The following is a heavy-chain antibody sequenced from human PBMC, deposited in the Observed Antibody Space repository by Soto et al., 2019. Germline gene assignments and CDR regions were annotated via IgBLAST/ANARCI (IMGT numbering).Heavy chain of an antibody. CDR1: GGTFSSYT. Sequence: ASVKVSCKASGGTFSSYTMRWVRQAPGQGLEWMGRIIPILGIANYAQKFQGRVTITADKSTSTAYMELSSLRSEDTAVYYCASSHTGYSSSWYHYFDYWGQGTLVTVSS. D-gene: IGHD6-13*01. J-gene: IGHJ4*02. CDR2: IIPILGIA. CDR3: ASSHTGYSSSWYHYFDY. V-gene: IGHV1-69*02.